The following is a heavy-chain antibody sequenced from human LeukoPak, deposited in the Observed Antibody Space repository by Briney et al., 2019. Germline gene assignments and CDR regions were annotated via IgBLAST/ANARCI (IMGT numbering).Heavy chain of an antibody. V-gene: IGHV1-2*02. CDR3: ARGRYNWNEPYDY. Sequence: ASVKVSCKASGYTFTSYGISWVRQAPGQGLEWMGWINPNSGGTNYAQKFQGRVTMTRDTSISTAYMELSRLRSDDTAVYYCARGRYNWNEPYDYWGQGTLVTVSS. CDR1: GYTFTSYG. CDR2: INPNSGGT. D-gene: IGHD1-1*01. J-gene: IGHJ4*02.